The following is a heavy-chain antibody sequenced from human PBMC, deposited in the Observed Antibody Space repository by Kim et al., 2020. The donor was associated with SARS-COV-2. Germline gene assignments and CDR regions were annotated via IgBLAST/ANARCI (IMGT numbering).Heavy chain of an antibody. V-gene: IGHV4-61*01. CDR3: AREYYYDSSGYSSDAFDI. CDR2: IYYSGST. Sequence: SETLSLTCTVSGGSVSSGSYYWSWIRQPPGKGLEWIGYIYYSGSTNYNPSLKSRVTISVDTSKNQFSLKLSSVTAADTAVYYCAREYYYDSSGYSSDAFDIWGQGTMVTVSS. D-gene: IGHD3-22*01. CDR1: GGSVSSGSYY. J-gene: IGHJ3*02.